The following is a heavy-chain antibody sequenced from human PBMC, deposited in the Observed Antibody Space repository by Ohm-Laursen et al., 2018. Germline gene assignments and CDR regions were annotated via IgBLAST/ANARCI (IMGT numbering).Heavy chain of an antibody. CDR1: GGSISSYY. D-gene: IGHD4-17*01. Sequence: SETLSLTCTVSGGSISSYYWSWIRQPPGKGLEWIGYIYYSGSTNYNPSLKSRVTMSVDTSKTQFSLKLTSVTAADTAVYYCARAPLPTRFDPWGQGTLVTVSS. CDR3: ARAPLPTRFDP. J-gene: IGHJ5*02. CDR2: IYYSGST. V-gene: IGHV4-59*12.